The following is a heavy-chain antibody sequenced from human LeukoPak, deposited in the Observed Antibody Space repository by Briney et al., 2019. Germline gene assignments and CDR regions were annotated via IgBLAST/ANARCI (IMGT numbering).Heavy chain of an antibody. CDR3: AKGYDSSGFYLDS. J-gene: IGHJ4*02. CDR1: GFTFSSDG. V-gene: IGHV3-30*02. D-gene: IGHD3-22*01. Sequence: PGGSLRLSCTASGFTFSSDGMRWGRQSPGKGLEWVAYMRKDGSTEYYAESVEGRFTISRDNSKNTVYLAMNSLRREDTAVYYCAKGYDSSGFYLDSWGQGTLVTVSS. CDR2: MRKDGSTE.